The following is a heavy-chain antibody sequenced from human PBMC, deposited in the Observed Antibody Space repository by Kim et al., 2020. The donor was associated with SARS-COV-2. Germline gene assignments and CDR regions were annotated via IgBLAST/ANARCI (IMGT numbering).Heavy chain of an antibody. Sequence: SETLSLTCIVSGGTISSYYWSWIRQPPGKPLEWIGFVHHSGRTTYNPSLKSRVSISMDTSQNQFYLTLNSVTAADTAVYYCARDKGGTYESYYFDNWGQGTLVTVSS. J-gene: IGHJ4*02. CDR3: ARDKGGTYESYYFDN. D-gene: IGHD3-16*01. CDR1: GGTISSYY. V-gene: IGHV4-59*01. CDR2: VHHSGRT.